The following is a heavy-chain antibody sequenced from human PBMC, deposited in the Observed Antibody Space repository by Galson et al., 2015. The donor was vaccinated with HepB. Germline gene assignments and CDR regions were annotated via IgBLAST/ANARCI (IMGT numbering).Heavy chain of an antibody. CDR3: TTGGKSMVRGVIIN. CDR2: IKSKTDGGTT. V-gene: IGHV3-15*01. CDR1: GFTFSNAW. J-gene: IGHJ4*02. Sequence: SLRLSCAASGFTFSNAWMSWVRQAPGKGLEWVGCIKSKTDGGTTDYAAPVKGRFTISRDDSKNTLYLQMNSLKTEDTAVYYCTTGGKSMVRGVIINWGQGTLVTVSS. D-gene: IGHD3-10*01.